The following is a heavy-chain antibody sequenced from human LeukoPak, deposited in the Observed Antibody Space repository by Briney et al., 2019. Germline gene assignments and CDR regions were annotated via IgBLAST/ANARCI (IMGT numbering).Heavy chain of an antibody. V-gene: IGHV3-66*01. Sequence: GGSLRLSCAASGFTVSSNYMSWVRQAPGKGLEWVSVIYSGGTTYYADSVKGRFTISRDNSKNTLYLQMNSLRAEDTAVYYCARVVVVAAIWFDHWGQGTLVTVSS. D-gene: IGHD2-15*01. CDR2: IYSGGTT. CDR1: GFTVSSNY. J-gene: IGHJ5*02. CDR3: ARVVVVAAIWFDH.